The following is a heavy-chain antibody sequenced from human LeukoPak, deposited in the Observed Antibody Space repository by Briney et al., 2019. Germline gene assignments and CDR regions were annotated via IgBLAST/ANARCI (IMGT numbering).Heavy chain of an antibody. J-gene: IGHJ4*02. Sequence: PSETLSLTCTVSGGSISSYYWSWIRQPPGKGLEWIGYIYYSGSTNYNPSLKSRVTISVDTSKNQFSLKLSSVTAADTAVYYCAREFFPTSSGYFDIRDYWGQGTLVTVSS. CDR2: IYYSGST. CDR3: AREFFPTSSGYFDIRDY. D-gene: IGHD3-22*01. V-gene: IGHV4-59*01. CDR1: GGSISSYY.